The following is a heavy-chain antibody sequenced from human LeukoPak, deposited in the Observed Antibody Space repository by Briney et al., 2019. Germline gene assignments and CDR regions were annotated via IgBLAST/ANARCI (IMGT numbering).Heavy chain of an antibody. CDR1: GFTFSDYY. V-gene: IGHV3-11*01. D-gene: IGHD4-23*01. Sequence: PGGSLRLSRAASGFTFSDYYMTWIRQGPGKGLEWVSYISSSGNTIYYADSVKGRFTISRDNAKNSLYLQMNSLRAEDTAVYYCARDMTKVVIGHAAFDIWGQGTMVTVSS. CDR3: ARDMTKVVIGHAAFDI. CDR2: ISSSGNTI. J-gene: IGHJ3*02.